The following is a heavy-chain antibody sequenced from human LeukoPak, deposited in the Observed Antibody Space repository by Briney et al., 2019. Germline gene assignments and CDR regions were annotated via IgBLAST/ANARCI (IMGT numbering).Heavy chain of an antibody. J-gene: IGHJ3*02. D-gene: IGHD3-10*01. CDR1: GFTFSNYW. Sequence: PGGSLRLSCEGSGFTFSNYWMSWVRQAPGKGLEWVANIQQHGSETYYGDSVKGRFTISRDNAKNSLYLQMNSLRAEDTAVYYCARVWPGNAFDMWGQGTLVTVSS. CDR2: IQQHGSET. CDR3: ARVWPGNAFDM. V-gene: IGHV3-7*01.